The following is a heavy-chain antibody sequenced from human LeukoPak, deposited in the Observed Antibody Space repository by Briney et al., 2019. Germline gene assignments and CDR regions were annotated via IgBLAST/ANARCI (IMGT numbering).Heavy chain of an antibody. V-gene: IGHV3-21*01. CDR1: GFTFSSYS. CDR2: ISSSRSYI. Sequence: PGGSLRLSCAASGFTFSSYSMNWVRQAPGKGLEWVSSISSSRSYIYYADSVKGRFTISRDNAKNSLYLQMNSLRAEDTAVYYCARDGPNYYDFWSGYPEGGYFDYWGQGTLVTVSS. D-gene: IGHD3-3*01. J-gene: IGHJ4*02. CDR3: ARDGPNYYDFWSGYPEGGYFDY.